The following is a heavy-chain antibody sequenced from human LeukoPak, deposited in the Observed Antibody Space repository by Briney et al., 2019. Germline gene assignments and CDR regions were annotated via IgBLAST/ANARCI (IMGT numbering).Heavy chain of an antibody. V-gene: IGHV3-30-3*01. Sequence: PGGSLRLSCEASGFTFSSYAMHWVRQAPGKGLEWVAGVSYDGVYKYYPDSMEGRFTISRDNSKNTFYLQVSSLRSEDTAVYYCARGDDFWTFSPVGRTGGFDFWGHGTLVTVSS. D-gene: IGHD3-3*01. CDR1: GFTFSSYA. J-gene: IGHJ3*01. CDR2: VSYDGVYK. CDR3: ARGDDFWTFSPVGRTGGFDF.